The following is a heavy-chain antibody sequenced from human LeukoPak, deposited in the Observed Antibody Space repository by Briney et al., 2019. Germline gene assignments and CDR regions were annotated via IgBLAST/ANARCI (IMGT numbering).Heavy chain of an antibody. CDR3: ARRFRGGFDY. D-gene: IGHD3-10*01. CDR2: LYYSGST. Sequence: SETLSLTCTVSGGSISSSSYYWGWIRQPPGKGLEWVGSLYYSGSTYYNPSLKSRLTMSVDTSTNQFSLRLSSVTAADTAVYYCARRFRGGFDYWGQGTLVTVSS. J-gene: IGHJ4*02. CDR1: GGSISSSSYY. V-gene: IGHV4-39*01.